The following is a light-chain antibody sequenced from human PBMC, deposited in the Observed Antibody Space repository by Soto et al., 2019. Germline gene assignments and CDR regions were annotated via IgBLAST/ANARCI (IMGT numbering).Light chain of an antibody. CDR2: DAA. J-gene: IGKJ4*01. Sequence: DIQMTRSPFSLSASVGDRVPITCRASQGIRSWLAWYQQEPGKAPKFLIYDAATLQRGVPSRFSGSGSGTDFTLTISSLQPEDSATYYCQQTNSFPLTFGGGTKVEIK. V-gene: IGKV1-12*01. CDR1: QGIRSW. CDR3: QQTNSFPLT.